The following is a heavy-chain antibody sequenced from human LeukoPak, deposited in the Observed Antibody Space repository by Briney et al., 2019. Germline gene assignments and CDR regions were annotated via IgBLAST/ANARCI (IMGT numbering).Heavy chain of an antibody. CDR3: ARDVPIFGVVLVDY. Sequence: GGSLRLSCAASGFTFSSYSMNWVRQAPGKGLEWVSSISSSSSYIYYVDSVKGRFTISRDNAKNSLYLQMNSLRAEDTAVYYCARDVPIFGVVLVDYWGQGTLVTVSS. J-gene: IGHJ4*02. V-gene: IGHV3-21*01. CDR2: ISSSSSYI. CDR1: GFTFSSYS. D-gene: IGHD3-3*01.